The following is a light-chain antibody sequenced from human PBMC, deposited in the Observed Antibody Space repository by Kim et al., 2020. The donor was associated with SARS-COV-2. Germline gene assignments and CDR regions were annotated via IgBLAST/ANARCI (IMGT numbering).Light chain of an antibody. J-gene: IGKJ2*01. Sequence: PGERATLSCRASQSVSSYLAWYQQKPGQAPRLLIYDASNRATGIPARFSGSGSGTDFTLTISSLEPEDFAVYYCQQRSNWPPMYTFGQGTKLEI. CDR1: QSVSSY. CDR2: DAS. V-gene: IGKV3-11*01. CDR3: QQRSNWPPMYT.